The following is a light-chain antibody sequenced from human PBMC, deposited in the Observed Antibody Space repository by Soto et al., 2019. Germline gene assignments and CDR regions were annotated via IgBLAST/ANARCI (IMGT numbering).Light chain of an antibody. CDR2: DVT. CDR3: SSYSSSAPLHWV. J-gene: IGLJ3*02. V-gene: IGLV2-14*03. CDR1: SSDVGGYNY. Sequence: QSALTQPASVSGSPGQSIAISWTGTSSDVGGYNYVSWYQQHPGKAPKLMIYDVTNRPSGVSDRFSGSKSGTTASLTISGLQAEDEAHYYCSSYSSSAPLHWVFGGGTQLTVL.